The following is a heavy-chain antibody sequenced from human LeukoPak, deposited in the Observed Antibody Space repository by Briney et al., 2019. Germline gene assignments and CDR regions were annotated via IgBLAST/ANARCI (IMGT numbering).Heavy chain of an antibody. CDR3: ARERPYYYDSSGYPDY. CDR1: GFTFSRYW. D-gene: IGHD3-22*01. CDR2: INSDGSST. J-gene: IGHJ4*02. Sequence: GGSLRLSCAASGFTFSRYWMHWVRQAPGKGLVWVSRINSDGSSTSYADSVKGRFTISRDNAKNTLYLQMNSLRAEDTAVYYCARERPYYYDSSGYPDYWGQGTLVTVSS. V-gene: IGHV3-74*01.